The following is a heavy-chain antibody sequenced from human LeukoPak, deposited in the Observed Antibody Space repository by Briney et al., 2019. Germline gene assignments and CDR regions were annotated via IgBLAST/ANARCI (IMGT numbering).Heavy chain of an antibody. D-gene: IGHD6-13*01. J-gene: IGHJ4*02. CDR2: INQDGSEK. CDR1: GFTFSSHW. V-gene: IGHV3-7*03. Sequence: GGSLRLPCAASGFTFSSHWMSWVRQTRGKGLEWVANINQDGSEKYHVDSVKGRFTISRDNAKNSLYLQVNSLRAEDTAVYYCVRDHPAAGLIFDYWGQGTLVTVSS. CDR3: VRDHPAAGLIFDY.